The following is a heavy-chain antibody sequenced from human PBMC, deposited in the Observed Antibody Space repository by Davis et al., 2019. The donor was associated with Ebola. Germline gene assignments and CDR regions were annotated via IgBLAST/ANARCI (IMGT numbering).Heavy chain of an antibody. CDR3: ARASPPEYNVWSRNPHCHYFPMDV. J-gene: IGHJ6*02. Sequence: SVKVSCKASGGTFSSYAISWVRQAPGQGLEWVGGIIPIFDTASYAHNFQDRVTITADESRITAYLELSSLGSDDTAVYFCARASPPEYNVWSRNPHCHYFPMDVWGQGTTVTVSS. CDR2: IIPIFDTA. CDR1: GGTFSSYA. D-gene: IGHD3-10*02. V-gene: IGHV1-69*13.